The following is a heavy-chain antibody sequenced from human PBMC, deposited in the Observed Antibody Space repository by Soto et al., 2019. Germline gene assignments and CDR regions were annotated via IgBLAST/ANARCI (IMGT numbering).Heavy chain of an antibody. V-gene: IGHV3-33*01. D-gene: IGHD6-19*01. CDR2: IWYDGSNK. CDR1: GFTFSSYG. CDR3: ARDSMGSGWYYYYYGMDV. J-gene: IGHJ6*02. Sequence: GGSLRLSCAASGFTFSSYGMHWVRQAPGKGLEWVAVIWYDGSNKYYADSVKGRFTISRDDSKNTLYLQMNSLRAEDTAVYYCARDSMGSGWYYYYYGMDVWGQGTTVTVSS.